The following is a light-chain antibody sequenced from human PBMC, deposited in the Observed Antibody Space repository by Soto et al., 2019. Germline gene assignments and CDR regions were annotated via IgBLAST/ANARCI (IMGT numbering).Light chain of an antibody. Sequence: EIVWTQPPATLSLSPGERATLSCRASQGVSRYLAWYQQKPGQAPMLLIHAASNRATGIPARFSGSGPGTDFTITLRSLGPEDFAVHYCQQLSNWPPYTFGQGTKLEIK. V-gene: IGKV3-11*01. CDR2: AAS. CDR3: QQLSNWPPYT. CDR1: QGVSRY. J-gene: IGKJ2*01.